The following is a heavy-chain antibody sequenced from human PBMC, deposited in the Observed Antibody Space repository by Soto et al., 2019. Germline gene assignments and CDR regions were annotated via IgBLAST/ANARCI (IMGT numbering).Heavy chain of an antibody. J-gene: IGHJ6*02. CDR1: GYSFISYW. CDR2: IYPGDSDT. Sequence: PGESLKNSCKGSGYSFISYWIGWVRQMPGKGLEWMGIIYPGDSDTRYSPSFQGQVTISADRSISTAYLQWSSLKASDTAMYYCARQFSPHYGSGQDYYYGMDVWGQGTTVTVSS. CDR3: ARQFSPHYGSGQDYYYGMDV. D-gene: IGHD3-10*01. V-gene: IGHV5-51*01.